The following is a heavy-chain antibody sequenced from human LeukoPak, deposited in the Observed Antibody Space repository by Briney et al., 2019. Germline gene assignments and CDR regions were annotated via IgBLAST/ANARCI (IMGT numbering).Heavy chain of an antibody. V-gene: IGHV3-30*04. CDR1: GFTFSSYA. J-gene: IGHJ4*02. D-gene: IGHD3-22*01. CDR3: ARDYGSGYYQDY. CDR2: ISYDGSNK. Sequence: GGSLRLSCAASGFTFSSYAMHWVRQAPGKGLEWVAVISYDGSNKYYADSVKGRFTIFRDNSKNTLYLQMSSLRAEDTAVYYCARDYGSGYYQDYWGQGTLVTVSS.